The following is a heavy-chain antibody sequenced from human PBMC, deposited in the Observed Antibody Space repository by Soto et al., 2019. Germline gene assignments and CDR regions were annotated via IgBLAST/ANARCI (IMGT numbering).Heavy chain of an antibody. Sequence: PSETLSLTCTVSGGSISSGGYYWSWIRQHPGKGLEWIGYIYYSGSTYYNPSLKSRVTISVDTSKNQFSLKLSSVTAADTAVYYCARDSPPYYYDSSGPAVDPQLYGMDVWGQGTLVTVSS. CDR2: IYYSGST. CDR3: ARDSPPYYYDSSGPAVDPQLYGMDV. J-gene: IGHJ6*02. CDR1: GGSISSGGYY. V-gene: IGHV4-31*03. D-gene: IGHD3-22*01.